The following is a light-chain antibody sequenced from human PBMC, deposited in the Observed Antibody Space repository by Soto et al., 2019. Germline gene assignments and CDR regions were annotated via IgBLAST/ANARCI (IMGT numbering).Light chain of an antibody. CDR3: LQDYSYPRT. Sequence: TQSPSSLSASVGDRVTITCRASQDIRTELGWYQQKPGNAPKLLIYATSILQSGVPSRFSGIGSGTDFTLTISSLQPEDFATYYCLQDYSYPRTFGQGTKVDIK. CDR2: ATS. CDR1: QDIRTE. V-gene: IGKV1-6*01. J-gene: IGKJ1*01.